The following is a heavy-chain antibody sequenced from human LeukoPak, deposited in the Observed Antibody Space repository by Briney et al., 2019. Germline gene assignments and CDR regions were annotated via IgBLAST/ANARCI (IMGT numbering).Heavy chain of an antibody. D-gene: IGHD3-22*01. V-gene: IGHV3-53*01. Sequence: GGSLRLSCAASGFTVSSNYMSWVRQAPGKGLEWVSVIYSGGSTYYADSVKGRFTISRDNSKNTLHLQMNSLRAEDTAVYDCARLPWAHGSYYYDSSGYRFDYWGQGTLVTVSS. CDR3: ARLPWAHGSYYYDSSGYRFDY. CDR2: IYSGGST. CDR1: GFTVSSNY. J-gene: IGHJ4*02.